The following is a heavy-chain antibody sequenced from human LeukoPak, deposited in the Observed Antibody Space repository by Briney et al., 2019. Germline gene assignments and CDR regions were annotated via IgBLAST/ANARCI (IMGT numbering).Heavy chain of an antibody. Sequence: GESLKISCWGSGYTFTSYWIGWVRQMPGKGLEWMGIIYPGDSDTRYSPSFQGQVTISADKSISTAYLQWSSLKASDTAMYYCATPSVAEAFDIWGQGTMVTVSS. CDR1: GYTFTSYW. V-gene: IGHV5-51*01. CDR3: ATPSVAEAFDI. D-gene: IGHD6-19*01. J-gene: IGHJ3*02. CDR2: IYPGDSDT.